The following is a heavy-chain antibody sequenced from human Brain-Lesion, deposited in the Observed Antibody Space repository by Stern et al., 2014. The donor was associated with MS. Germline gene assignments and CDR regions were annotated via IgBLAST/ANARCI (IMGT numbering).Heavy chain of an antibody. CDR3: ARDQRGITIFGVVTDYYYLGMDV. CDR1: GYIFTSYY. Sequence: VQLVQSGAEGKKPGASLKVSCKTSGYIFTSYYIHWVRQAPGQGLEWMAWNTHNTGGTQYAQKLQGRVTLTRDPSKRQPSVQLSGLTSDDTAVYYCARDQRGITIFGVVTDYYYLGMDVWGQGTTVTVSS. D-gene: IGHD3-3*01. V-gene: IGHV1-2*02. J-gene: IGHJ6*02. CDR2: NTHNTGGT.